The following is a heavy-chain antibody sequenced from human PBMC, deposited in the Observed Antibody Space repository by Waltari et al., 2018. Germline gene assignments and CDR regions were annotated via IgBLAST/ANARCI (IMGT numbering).Heavy chain of an antibody. CDR1: GFTFSSYS. Sequence: EVQLVESGGGLVKPGGSLRLSCAASGFTFSSYSMNWVRQAPGKGLEWVSSISSSSSYIYYADSVKGRFTISRDNAKNSLYLQMNSLRAEDTAVYYCASGYRAGAGAFDIWGQGTMVTVSS. CDR3: ASGYRAGAGAFDI. V-gene: IGHV3-21*01. D-gene: IGHD6-13*01. CDR2: ISSSSSYI. J-gene: IGHJ3*02.